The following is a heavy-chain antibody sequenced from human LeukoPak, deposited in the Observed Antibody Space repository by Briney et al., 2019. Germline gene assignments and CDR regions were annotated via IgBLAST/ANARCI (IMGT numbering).Heavy chain of an antibody. J-gene: IGHJ6*03. Sequence: SETLSLTCAVYGGSFSGYYWSWIRQPPGKGLEWIGEINHSGSTNYNPSLKSRVTISVDTSKNQFSLKLSSVTAADTAVYYCARNFRYSSSKGLFYYYYYMDVWGKGTTVTVSS. CDR3: ARNFRYSSSKGLFYYYYYMDV. CDR1: GGSFSGYY. CDR2: INHSGST. D-gene: IGHD6-13*01. V-gene: IGHV4-34*01.